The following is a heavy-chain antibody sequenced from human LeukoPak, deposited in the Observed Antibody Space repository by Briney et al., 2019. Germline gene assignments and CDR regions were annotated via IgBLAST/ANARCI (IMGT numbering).Heavy chain of an antibody. CDR3: ARDLGGDAYEI. V-gene: IGHV3-69-1*01. D-gene: IGHD1-26*01. J-gene: IGHJ3*02. CDR1: GFTFSAYA. CDR2: IGSDNKP. Sequence: GGSLRLSCEASGFTFSAYAMTWVRQAPGKGLEWVSSIGSDNKPHYSESVKGRFAISRDNAKNSLYLQMNSLRAEDTAVYYCARDLGGDAYEIWGQGTMVIVSS.